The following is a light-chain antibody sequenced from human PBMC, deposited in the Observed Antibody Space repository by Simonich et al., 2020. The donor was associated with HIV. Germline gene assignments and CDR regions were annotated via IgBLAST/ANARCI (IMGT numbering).Light chain of an antibody. V-gene: IGKV3-15*01. J-gene: IGKJ5*01. CDR3: QQYNNWLPIT. Sequence: EIVMTQSPATLSVSPGERVTLSCRANQSVSRNLGWYQQKPGQAPRLLIYGASKRATGIPARFSGSGSGTEFTLTISSLQSEDFAVYYCQQYNNWLPITFGQGTRLEIK. CDR1: QSVSRN. CDR2: GAS.